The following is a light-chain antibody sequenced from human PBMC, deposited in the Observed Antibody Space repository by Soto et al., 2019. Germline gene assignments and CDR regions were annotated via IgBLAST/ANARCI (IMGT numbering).Light chain of an antibody. CDR3: QQSYSTLPYT. Sequence: DIPMTQSPSSLSASVGDRVTITCRASQSISSYLNWYQQKPGKAPKLLIYAASSVQSGVPSRFSGSGSGTDVTLTIGSLQPEDLATYYCQQSYSTLPYTFGQGTKLEIK. CDR1: QSISSY. CDR2: AAS. V-gene: IGKV1-39*01. J-gene: IGKJ2*01.